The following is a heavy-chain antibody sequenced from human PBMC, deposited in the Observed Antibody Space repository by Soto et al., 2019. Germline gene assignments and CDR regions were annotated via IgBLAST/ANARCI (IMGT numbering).Heavy chain of an antibody. CDR1: GFTFSILA. Sequence: GGSLRLSCAASGFTFSILAMGWVRRAPGKGLEWVSVIDYTCGTTYYTDSVKGRFIISRDNSKKMLYLQMNSLRAEDTAVYYCAKDASRTSGWYYFDYWGQGALVTVSS. CDR2: IDYTCGTT. CDR3: AKDASRTSGWYYFDY. D-gene: IGHD6-19*01. V-gene: IGHV3-23*01. J-gene: IGHJ4*02.